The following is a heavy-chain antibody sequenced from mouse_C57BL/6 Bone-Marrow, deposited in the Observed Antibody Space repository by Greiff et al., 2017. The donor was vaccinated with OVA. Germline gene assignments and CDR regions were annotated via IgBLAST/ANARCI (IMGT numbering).Heavy chain of an antibody. V-gene: IGHV1-64*01. Sequence: QVQLQQPGAELVKPGASVKLSCKASGYTFTSYWMHWVKQRPGQGLEWIGMIHPNSGSTNYNEKFKSKATLTVDKSSSTAYMQLSSRTSEDSAVYYCARSYYDYDGYYFDYWGQGTTLTVSS. CDR2: IHPNSGST. CDR3: ARSYYDYDGYYFDY. J-gene: IGHJ2*01. D-gene: IGHD2-4*01. CDR1: GYTFTSYW.